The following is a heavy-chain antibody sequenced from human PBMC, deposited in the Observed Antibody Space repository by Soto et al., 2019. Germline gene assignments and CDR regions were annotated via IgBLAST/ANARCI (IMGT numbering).Heavy chain of an antibody. CDR3: ARAPIWSGNSLSYYAMDV. J-gene: IGHJ6*02. Sequence: GASVKVSCKTSGYSFTAYHMHWVRQAPGHGLEWMGWMNPNSGGTKYVEKYQGRVTMTRDTSLSTAYLDLTRLRSDDSAVYYCARAPIWSGNSLSYYAMDVWGQGTTVTVSS. CDR2: MNPNSGGT. V-gene: IGHV1-2*02. CDR1: GYSFTAYH. D-gene: IGHD3-3*01.